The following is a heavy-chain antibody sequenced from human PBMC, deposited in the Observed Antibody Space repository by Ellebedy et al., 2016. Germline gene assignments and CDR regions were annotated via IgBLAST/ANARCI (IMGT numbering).Heavy chain of an antibody. CDR2: INPSGGST. CDR3: ARDTFGGSRSNYFDY. Sequence: ASVKVSCKAFGYGFTRYSMYWVRQAPGQGLEWMGLINPSGGSTIYAQKLQGRVTMTRDTSTSTVYMELSSLRSEDTAVYYCARDTFGGSRSNYFDYWGQGTLVTVSS. D-gene: IGHD3-16*01. J-gene: IGHJ4*02. CDR1: GYGFTRYS. V-gene: IGHV1-46*04.